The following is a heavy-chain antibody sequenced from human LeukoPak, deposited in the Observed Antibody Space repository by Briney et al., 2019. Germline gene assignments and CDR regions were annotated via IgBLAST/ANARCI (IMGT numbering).Heavy chain of an antibody. CDR1: GYSLNSYW. V-gene: IGHV5-51*01. J-gene: IGHJ6*02. CDR3: ARRPGAAAGTTFYYYYYGMDV. D-gene: IGHD6-13*01. CDR2: SYPGDSDT. Sequence: GESLKIYFKGSGYSLNSYWIRRVRQTPGQRLGSRGVSYPGDSDTRYSPSFQGHVTISADKSISTAYLQWSSLKASDTAMYYCARRPGAAAGTTFYYYYYGMDVWGQGTTVTVSS.